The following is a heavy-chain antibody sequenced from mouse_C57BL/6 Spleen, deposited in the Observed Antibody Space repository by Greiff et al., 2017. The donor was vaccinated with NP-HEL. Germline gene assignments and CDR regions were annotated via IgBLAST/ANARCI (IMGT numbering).Heavy chain of an antibody. CDR3: FGTYYAMDY. CDR1: GYTFTDYE. J-gene: IGHJ4*01. CDR2: IDPETGGT. Sequence: QVHVKQSGAELVRPGASVTLSCKASGYTFTDYEMHWVKQTPVHGLEWIGAIDPETGGTAYNQKFKGKAILTADKSSSTAYMELRSLTSEDSAVYYSFGTYYAMDYWGQGTSVTVSS. D-gene: IGHD1-1*01. V-gene: IGHV1-15*01.